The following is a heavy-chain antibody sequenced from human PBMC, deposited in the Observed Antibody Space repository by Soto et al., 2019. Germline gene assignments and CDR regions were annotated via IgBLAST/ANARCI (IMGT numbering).Heavy chain of an antibody. Sequence: QVHLVESGGGVVQPGRSLRLSCVASGFTFSRYVMHWVRQAPGKGLEWVADLWSDGSNRYYADSVKGRFTISRDNSKNTLYLQMNSLRAEDTGMYYCARDRDDAGDAGYWGQGTLVTVSS. J-gene: IGHJ4*02. D-gene: IGHD2-21*02. V-gene: IGHV3-33*01. CDR1: GFTFSRYV. CDR3: ARDRDDAGDAGY. CDR2: LWSDGSNR.